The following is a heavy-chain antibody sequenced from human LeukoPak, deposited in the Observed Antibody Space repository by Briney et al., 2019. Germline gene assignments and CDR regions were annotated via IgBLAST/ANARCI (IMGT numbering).Heavy chain of an antibody. V-gene: IGHV3-53*01. Sequence: GGSLRLSCAASGFTVSSNYMSWVRQAPGKGLEWVSVIYSGGSTYYADSVKGRFTISRDNSKNTLYLQMNSLRAEDTAVYYCARERSGSYDAFDIWGQGTMVTVSS. J-gene: IGHJ3*02. D-gene: IGHD1-26*01. CDR3: ARERSGSYDAFDI. CDR1: GFTVSSNY. CDR2: IYSGGST.